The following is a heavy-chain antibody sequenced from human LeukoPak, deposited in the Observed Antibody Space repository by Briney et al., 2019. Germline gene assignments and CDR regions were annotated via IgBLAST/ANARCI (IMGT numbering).Heavy chain of an antibody. CDR1: GYTFIGYY. J-gene: IGHJ4*02. CDR3: ASSFSGSSYFDS. V-gene: IGHV1-2*02. D-gene: IGHD3-10*01. Sequence: ASVKVSCKASGYTFIGYYIHWVRQAPGQGLEWMGWINPNSGDTKYAPKFQGRVTMTRDTSITTAYMDLSRLTSDDTAVYYCASSFSGSSYFDSWGQGTLVTVSS. CDR2: INPNSGDT.